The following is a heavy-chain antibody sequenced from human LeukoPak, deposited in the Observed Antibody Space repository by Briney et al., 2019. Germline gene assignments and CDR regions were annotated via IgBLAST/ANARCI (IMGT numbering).Heavy chain of an antibody. CDR2: INPNSGGT. J-gene: IGHJ5*02. Sequence: ASVKVSCKASGYTFTDYYINWVRQAPGQGLEWMGWINPNSGGTNYALKFQGRVTMTRDTSIRTACMELSRLRSDDTAVYYCARGRSSSWYNWFDPWGQGTLVTVSS. CDR3: ARGRSSSWYNWFDP. CDR1: GYTFTDYY. V-gene: IGHV1-2*02. D-gene: IGHD6-13*01.